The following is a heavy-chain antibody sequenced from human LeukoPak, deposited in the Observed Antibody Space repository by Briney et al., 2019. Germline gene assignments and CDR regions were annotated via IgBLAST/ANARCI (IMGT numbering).Heavy chain of an antibody. D-gene: IGHD3-10*01. CDR1: GFTFSSYG. Sequence: PGGSLRLSCAASGFTFSSYGTHWVRQAPGKGLEWMSVISYDGSNKYYADSVKGRFTISRDNPKNTLYLQMNSLRAEDTAVYYCAKDRGDLYWYFDLWGRGTLVTVSS. CDR3: AKDRGDLYWYFDL. J-gene: IGHJ2*01. CDR2: ISYDGSNK. V-gene: IGHV3-30*18.